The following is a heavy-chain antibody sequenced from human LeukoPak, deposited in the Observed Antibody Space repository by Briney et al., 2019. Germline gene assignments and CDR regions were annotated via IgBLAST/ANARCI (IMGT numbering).Heavy chain of an antibody. J-gene: IGHJ4*02. V-gene: IGHV3-48*02. CDR1: GFTFSRYT. CDR2: ISTSGSAM. Sequence: GGSLRLSCAASGFTFSRYTMNWVRQAPGQGLEWVSHISTSGSAMYYADSVKGRFTISRDNAKDSLYLQMNSLRDEDTAVYYCASSGSYRFDYWGQGNLVTVSS. D-gene: IGHD1-26*01. CDR3: ASSGSYRFDY.